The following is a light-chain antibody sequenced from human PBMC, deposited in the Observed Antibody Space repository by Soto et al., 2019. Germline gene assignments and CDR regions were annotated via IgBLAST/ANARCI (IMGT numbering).Light chain of an antibody. CDR2: KAS. J-gene: IGKJ1*01. CDR3: QHYNSFPWT. Sequence: DIQMTQSPSTLSGSVGDRVTITCRASQTISSWSAWYQQKPGKAPKLLIYKASTLKSGVPSRFSGSGSGTDFTLTINRLQPDDFATYYCQHYNSFPWTFGQGTKVDIK. CDR1: QTISSW. V-gene: IGKV1-5*03.